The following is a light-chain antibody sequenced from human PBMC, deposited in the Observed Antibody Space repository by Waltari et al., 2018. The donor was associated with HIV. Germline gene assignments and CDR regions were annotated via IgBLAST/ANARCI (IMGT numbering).Light chain of an antibody. J-gene: IGLJ2*01. Sequence: QSVLTQPPSVSAAPGQKVTISCSGSSSNIGNRYVSWYQQTPGTAPKLLIYADDKRPSGIPDRFSGSKSGTSATLGITGLQTGDEADYYCGTWDTNLSVALFGGGTKLTVL. V-gene: IGLV1-51*01. CDR1: SSNIGNRY. CDR3: GTWDTNLSVAL. CDR2: ADD.